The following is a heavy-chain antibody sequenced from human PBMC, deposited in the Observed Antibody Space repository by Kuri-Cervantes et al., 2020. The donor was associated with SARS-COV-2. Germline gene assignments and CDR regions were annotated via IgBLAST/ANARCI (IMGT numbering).Heavy chain of an antibody. CDR3: AMIPGVKAAPGIGFDF. CDR1: GYTFTGYY. CDR2: INPNSSGT. Sequence: ASVKVSCKASGYTFTGYYMHWVRQAPGQGLEWMGRINPNSSGTNYAQKFQGRVTMTRDTSISTAYMELSSLKSEDTAVYYCAMIPGVKAAPGIGFDFWGQGTLVTVSS. D-gene: IGHD6-13*01. V-gene: IGHV1-2*06. J-gene: IGHJ4*02.